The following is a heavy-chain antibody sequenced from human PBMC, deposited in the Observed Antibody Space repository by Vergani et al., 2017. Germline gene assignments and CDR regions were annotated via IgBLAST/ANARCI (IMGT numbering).Heavy chain of an antibody. Sequence: VQLVESGGGVVQPGRSLRLSCAASGFTFSSYGMHWVRQAPGKGLAWVAVIWYDGSNKYYADSVKGRFTISRDNSKNTLYLQMNSLRAEDTAVYYCARDHGSGSYSTAGWGNYYMDVWGK. D-gene: IGHD3-10*01. V-gene: IGHV3-33*01. CDR3: ARDHGSGSYSTAGWGNYYMDV. J-gene: IGHJ6*03. CDR2: IWYDGSNK. CDR1: GFTFSSYG.